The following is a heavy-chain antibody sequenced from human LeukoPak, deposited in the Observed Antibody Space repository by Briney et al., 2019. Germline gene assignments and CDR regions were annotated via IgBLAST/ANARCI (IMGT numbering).Heavy chain of an antibody. Sequence: GGSLRLSCAASGFTFSSYAMSWVRQAPGKGLEWVSAISGSGGGTYYADSVKGRFTISRDNSKNTLYLQMHSLRAEDTAVYYCAKWLWFGELSHFDYWGQGTLVTVSS. V-gene: IGHV3-23*01. CDR3: AKWLWFGELSHFDY. D-gene: IGHD3-10*01. CDR1: GFTFSSYA. J-gene: IGHJ4*02. CDR2: ISGSGGGT.